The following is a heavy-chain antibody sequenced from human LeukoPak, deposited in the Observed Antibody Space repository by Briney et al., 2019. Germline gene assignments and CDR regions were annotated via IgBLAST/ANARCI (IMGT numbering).Heavy chain of an antibody. CDR2: IKI. Sequence: GGSLRLSCAASGFTFSDYWMTWVRQAPGKGLEWVGNIKINYVDSVKGRFTISRDNAKNSLYLQMNSLRAEDTAVYYCARGAPYGSGSYYNPPEDAFDIWGQGTMVTGSS. J-gene: IGHJ3*02. D-gene: IGHD3-10*01. CDR3: ARGAPYGSGSYYNPPEDAFDI. V-gene: IGHV3-7*01. CDR1: GFTFSDYW.